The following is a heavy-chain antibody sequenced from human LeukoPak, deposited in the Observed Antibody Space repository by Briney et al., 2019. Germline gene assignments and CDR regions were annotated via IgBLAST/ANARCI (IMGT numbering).Heavy chain of an antibody. J-gene: IGHJ6*03. V-gene: IGHV4-59*10. CDR2: IYTSGST. CDR1: GGSFSGYY. D-gene: IGHD3-10*01. CDR3: ARGGGSGSYRPYYYYYMDV. Sequence: PSETLSLTCAVYGGSFSGYYWSWIRQPAGKGLEWIGRIYTSGSTNYNPSLKSRVTISVDTSKNQFSLKLSSVTAADTAVYYCARGGGSGSYRPYYYYYMDVWGKGTTVTISS.